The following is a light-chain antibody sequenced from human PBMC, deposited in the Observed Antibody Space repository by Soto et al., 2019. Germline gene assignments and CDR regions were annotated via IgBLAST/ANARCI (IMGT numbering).Light chain of an antibody. CDR3: SSYTSSSTYV. CDR1: SSDVGGYNY. V-gene: IGLV2-14*01. J-gene: IGLJ1*01. CDR2: DVT. Sequence: QSVRTQPASVSGSPGQSITISCTGTSSDVGGYNYVSWYQQHPGKAPKLMIYDVTNLPSGVSNRFSGSKSGNTASLTISGLQAEDEADYYCSSYTSSSTYVFGTGTEVTVL.